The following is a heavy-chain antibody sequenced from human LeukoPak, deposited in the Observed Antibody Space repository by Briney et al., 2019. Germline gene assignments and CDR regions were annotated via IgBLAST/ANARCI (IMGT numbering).Heavy chain of an antibody. CDR3: ARRAGAYSHPYDY. D-gene: IGHD4/OR15-4a*01. CDR2: IYSDNT. V-gene: IGHV3-53*01. Sequence: GGSLRLSCTVSGFTVSSNSMSWVRQAPGKGLEWVSFIYSDNTHYSDAVKGRFTISRDNSKNTLYLQMNSLRAEDTAVYYCARRAGAYSHPYDYWGQGTLVTVSS. CDR1: GFTVSSNS. J-gene: IGHJ4*02.